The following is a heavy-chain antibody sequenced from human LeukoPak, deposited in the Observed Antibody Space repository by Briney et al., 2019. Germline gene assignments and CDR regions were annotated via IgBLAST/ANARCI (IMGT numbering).Heavy chain of an antibody. V-gene: IGHV3-23*01. J-gene: IGHJ4*02. CDR2: ISGGGGST. CDR1: RFTLSTYW. CDR3: ARGGSYFGSGSYCIDY. D-gene: IGHD3-10*01. Sequence: AGGSLRLSCAASRFTLSTYWMSWVRQGPGKGLEWVSIISGGGGSTYYADSVKGRFTISRDISKNTLSLQMNSLRAEDTAVYFCARGGSYFGSGSYCIDYWGQGTLVTVSS.